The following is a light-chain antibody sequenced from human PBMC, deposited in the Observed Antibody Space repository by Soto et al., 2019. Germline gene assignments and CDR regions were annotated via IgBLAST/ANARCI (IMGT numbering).Light chain of an antibody. V-gene: IGKV3-20*01. CDR3: QQYANSPIT. Sequence: ELVLTHSPGTLSLSPGESATLSCRASQPVSSNFLAWYQQKPGQAPRPLIYGVSSRASGIPDRFFGSGSGTDFTLTINRLEPEDFAVYYCQQYANSPITFGQGTRLEIK. CDR2: GVS. CDR1: QPVSSNF. J-gene: IGKJ5*01.